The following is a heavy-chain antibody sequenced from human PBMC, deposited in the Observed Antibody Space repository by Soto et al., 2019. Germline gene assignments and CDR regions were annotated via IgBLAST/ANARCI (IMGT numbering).Heavy chain of an antibody. CDR1: GFTFGAYS. D-gene: IGHD3-9*01. J-gene: IGHJ4*02. Sequence: EVQLVESGGGLVKPGESLQISCAASGFTFGAYSLSWFRRAPGKGLEWVSSISPSSTDRYYTDSVGGRFTISRDNARNSPYLQMISLPAEDTAVYYCARDFLTGAPREAFDYWGQGTTVTVSS. V-gene: IGHV3-21*01. CDR3: ARDFLTGAPREAFDY. CDR2: ISPSSTDR.